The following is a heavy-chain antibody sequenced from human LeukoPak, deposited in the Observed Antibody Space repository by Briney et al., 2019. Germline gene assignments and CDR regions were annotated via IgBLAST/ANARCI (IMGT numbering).Heavy chain of an antibody. V-gene: IGHV4-59*01. CDR3: AGRQHIVVLTATRGDFDI. CDR1: GGSISNYY. Sequence: SETLSLTCTVSGGSISNYYWSWIRQPTGKGLEWIGYINYSGRTNYNPSLKSRVTMSLDTSKDQFSLKLNSLTAADTAVYYCAGRQHIVVLTATRGDFDIWGQGTMVTVSS. J-gene: IGHJ3*02. D-gene: IGHD2-21*02. CDR2: INYSGRT.